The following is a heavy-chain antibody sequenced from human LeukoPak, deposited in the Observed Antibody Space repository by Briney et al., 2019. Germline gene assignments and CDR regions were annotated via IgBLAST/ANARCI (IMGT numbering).Heavy chain of an antibody. V-gene: IGHV4-59*12. CDR1: GGSITSFY. D-gene: IGHD6-6*01. CDR3: ARDLSIAGLDP. Sequence: SETLSLTCTVSGGSITSFYWSWVRQPPGKGLEWIGYIYYTGSTYYNPSLKSRVTISVDTSKNQFSLKLSSVTAADTAVYYCARDLSIAGLDPWGQGTLVTVSS. CDR2: IYYTGST. J-gene: IGHJ5*02.